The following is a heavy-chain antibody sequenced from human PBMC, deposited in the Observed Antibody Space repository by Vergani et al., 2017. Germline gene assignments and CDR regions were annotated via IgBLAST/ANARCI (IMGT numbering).Heavy chain of an antibody. D-gene: IGHD3-10*01. J-gene: IGHJ3*02. CDR2: IIPIFGTA. CDR1: GGTSSSYA. Sequence: QVQLVQSGAEVKKPGSSVKVSCKASGGTSSSYATSWVRQAPGQGLEWMGGIIPIFGTANYAQKFQGIVTITVAESTRTAYMELSSLRSEDTAVYYCASWTYYYGSGDAFDIWCQGTMVTVSS. V-gene: IGHV1-69*01. CDR3: ASWTYYYGSGDAFDI.